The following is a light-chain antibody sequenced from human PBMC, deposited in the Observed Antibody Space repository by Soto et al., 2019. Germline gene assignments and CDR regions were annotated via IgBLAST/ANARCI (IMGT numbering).Light chain of an antibody. CDR1: QSLSNW. V-gene: IGKV1-39*01. Sequence: IQITQSPSTLSASVGDRVTITCRASQSLSNWLAWYQQKPGKAPKLLIYAASSLQSGVPSRFSGSGSGTDFTLTISSLQPEDFATYYCQQSYSTPRTFGPGTKVDIK. J-gene: IGKJ3*01. CDR2: AAS. CDR3: QQSYSTPRT.